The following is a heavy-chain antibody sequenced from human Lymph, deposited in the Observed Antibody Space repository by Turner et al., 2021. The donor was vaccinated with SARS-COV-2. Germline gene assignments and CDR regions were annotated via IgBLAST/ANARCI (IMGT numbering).Heavy chain of an antibody. CDR2: IYSGGST. CDR1: GFTVSSNY. Sequence: EVQLVESGGGGVQPGGSLRLSCAASGFTVSSNYMTWVRQAPGKGLEWVSVIYSGGSTYYADSVKGRFTISRHNSKHTLYLQMNSLRAEDTAVYYCARDEGHYGMDVWGQGTTVTVSS. CDR3: ARDEGHYGMDV. V-gene: IGHV3-53*04. J-gene: IGHJ6*02.